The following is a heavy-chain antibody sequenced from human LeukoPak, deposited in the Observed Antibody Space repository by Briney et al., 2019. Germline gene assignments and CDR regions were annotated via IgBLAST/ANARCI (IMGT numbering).Heavy chain of an antibody. J-gene: IGHJ4*02. CDR1: GYTFTGYY. V-gene: IGHV1-2*02. D-gene: IGHD3-3*01. CDR3: ARGSDDFWSGYSPSY. Sequence: ASVKVSCKAPGYTFTGYYMHWVRQAPGQGLEWMGWINPNSGGTNYAQKFQGRVTMTRDTSISTAYMELSRLRSDDTAVYYCARGSDDFWSGYSPSYWGQGTLATVSS. CDR2: INPNSGGT.